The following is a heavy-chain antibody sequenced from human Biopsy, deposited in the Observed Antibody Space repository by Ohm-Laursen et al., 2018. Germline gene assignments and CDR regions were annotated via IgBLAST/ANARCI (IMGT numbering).Heavy chain of an antibody. J-gene: IGHJ1*01. CDR2: NIPILGTG. CDR1: GGTFSNYG. CDR3: ATKLTGYFHH. D-gene: IGHD3-9*01. V-gene: IGHV1-69*06. Sequence: SVKASCKVPGGTFSNYGVNWVRQAPGQGLEWLGGNIPILGTGNYEQKFQSRATVAANTSTRTATMELRSLRSDDTAVYYCATKLTGYFHHWGQGTLVIVSS.